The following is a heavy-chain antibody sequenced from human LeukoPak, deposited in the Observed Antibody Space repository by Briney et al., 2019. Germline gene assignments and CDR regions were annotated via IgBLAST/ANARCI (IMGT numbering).Heavy chain of an antibody. CDR3: AKARRGYSSSWYCYYYMDV. CDR1: GFTLSSYA. J-gene: IGHJ6*03. CDR2: ISDTGNT. D-gene: IGHD6-13*01. V-gene: IGHV3-23*01. Sequence: GGSLRLSCAASGFTLSSYAMSWVRQAPGKGLEWVSAISDTGNTYHADSVKGRFTISRDSSKNTLFLQMNRLRPEDAAVYYCAKARRGYSSSWYCYYYMDVWGKGTTVTVSS.